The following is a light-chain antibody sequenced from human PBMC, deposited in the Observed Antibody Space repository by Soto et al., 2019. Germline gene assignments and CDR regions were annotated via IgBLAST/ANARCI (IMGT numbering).Light chain of an antibody. Sequence: QSALTHPPSASGSPGQSVTISCTGTSSDVGGYNYVSWYQHHPGKAPKLMISEVNTRPSGVPDRFSGSKSGNTASLTVSGLQAEDEAEYYCSSYAGSNYVVFGVGTKLTVL. J-gene: IGLJ2*01. V-gene: IGLV2-8*01. CDR2: EVN. CDR3: SSYAGSNYVV. CDR1: SSDVGGYNY.